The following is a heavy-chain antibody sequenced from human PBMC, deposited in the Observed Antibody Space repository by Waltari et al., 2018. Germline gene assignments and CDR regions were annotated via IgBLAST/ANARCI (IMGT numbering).Heavy chain of an antibody. CDR1: GFTFTSSA. CDR3: AADRVLIEEANRNYYYYMDV. Sequence: QMQLVQSGPEVKKPGTSVKVSCKASGFTFTSSAVQWVRQARGQRLEWIGWIVVGSGNTNYAQKFQERGTITRDMSTSTAYMELSSLRSEDTAVYYCAADRVLIEEANRNYYYYMDVWGKGTTVTVSS. CDR2: IVVGSGNT. J-gene: IGHJ6*03. D-gene: IGHD2-21*01. V-gene: IGHV1-58*01.